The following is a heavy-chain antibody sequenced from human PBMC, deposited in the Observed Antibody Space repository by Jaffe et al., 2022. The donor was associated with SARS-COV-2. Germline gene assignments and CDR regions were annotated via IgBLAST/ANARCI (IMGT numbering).Heavy chain of an antibody. CDR3: ARDRYIRAFDI. V-gene: IGHV3-66*02. CDR2: IYSGGST. D-gene: IGHD1-20*01. Sequence: EVQLVESGGGLVQPGGSLRLSCAASGFTVSSNYMSWVRQAPGKGLEWVSVIYSGGSTYYADSVKGRFTISRDNSKNTLYLQMNSLRAEDTAVYYCARDRYIRAFDIWGQGTMVTVSS. CDR1: GFTVSSNY. J-gene: IGHJ3*02.